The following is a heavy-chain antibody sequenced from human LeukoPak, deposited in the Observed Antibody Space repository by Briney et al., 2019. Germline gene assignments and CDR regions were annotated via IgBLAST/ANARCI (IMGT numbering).Heavy chain of an antibody. CDR1: GFTFSTSA. J-gene: IGHJ4*02. D-gene: IGHD2-21*02. CDR2: ISYDGSNK. V-gene: IGHV3-30-3*01. Sequence: GGSLRLSCAASGFTFSTSAMHWVRQAPGKGLEWVAIISYDGSNKYYADSVKGRFTISRDNSKNTVYLQMNSLRAEDTAVYYCTDSHADYWGQGTLVTVSS. CDR3: TDSHADY.